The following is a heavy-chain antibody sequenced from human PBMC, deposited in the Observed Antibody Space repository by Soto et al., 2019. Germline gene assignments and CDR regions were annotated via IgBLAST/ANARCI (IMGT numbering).Heavy chain of an antibody. CDR3: ARDKSGTYSIDY. D-gene: IGHD1-26*01. V-gene: IGHV3-48*04. CDR1: GFTFSRYT. Sequence: EVQLVESGGGLVQPGGSLRLSCAASGFTFSRYTMNWVRQAPGKGLEWLSYISGGGGTMFYADSVKGRVTISRDNVKNSLYLQMDSLRAEETAVYDCARDKSGTYSIDYWGQGTLVTVSS. J-gene: IGHJ4*02. CDR2: ISGGGGTM.